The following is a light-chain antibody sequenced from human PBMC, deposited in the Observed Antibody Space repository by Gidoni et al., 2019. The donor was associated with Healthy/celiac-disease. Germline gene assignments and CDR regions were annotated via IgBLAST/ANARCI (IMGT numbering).Light chain of an antibody. V-gene: IGKV3-11*01. CDR2: DAS. Sequence: EIALTQSPATLSLSPGERATLSCRASQSVSSYLAWYQQKTGQAPRLLIYDASNRATCIPARFSGSGSGTVFTLAISSLEPEDFAVYYCQPRSNWQLTFGGGTKVEIQ. J-gene: IGKJ4*01. CDR3: QPRSNWQLT. CDR1: QSVSSY.